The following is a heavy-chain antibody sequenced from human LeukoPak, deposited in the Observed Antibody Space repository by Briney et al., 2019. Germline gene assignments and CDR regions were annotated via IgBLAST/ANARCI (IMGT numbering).Heavy chain of an antibody. V-gene: IGHV4-39*01. J-gene: IGHJ4*02. Sequence: SETLSLTCTVSGGSISSSNYYWGWIRQPPGKGLEWIGTIYYSGSTYNNPSLKSRVTISVDTSKNQFSLKLSSVTAADTAVYYCARGGDYYDSSGYYYGLGYYFDYWGQGTLVTVSS. CDR3: ARGGDYYDSSGYYYGLGYYFDY. CDR2: IYYSGST. D-gene: IGHD3-22*01. CDR1: GGSISSSNYY.